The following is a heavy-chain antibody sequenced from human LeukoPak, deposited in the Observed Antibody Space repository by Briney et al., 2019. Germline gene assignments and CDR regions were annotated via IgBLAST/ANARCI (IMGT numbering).Heavy chain of an antibody. CDR1: GFTFSNYW. D-gene: IGHD3-3*01. CDR3: AGDLNDFWSGKDAFDI. CDR2: IKQDGSEK. J-gene: IGHJ3*02. V-gene: IGHV3-7*01. Sequence: GGSLRLSCAASGFTFSNYWMNWVRQAPGKGLEWVANIKQDGSEKYYVDSVKGRFTISRDNAKNSLYLQMNSLRAEDTAVYYCAGDLNDFWSGKDAFDIWGQGTMVTVSS.